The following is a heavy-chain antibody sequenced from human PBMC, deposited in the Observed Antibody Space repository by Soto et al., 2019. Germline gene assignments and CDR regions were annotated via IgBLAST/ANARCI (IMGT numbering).Heavy chain of an antibody. J-gene: IGHJ6*02. V-gene: IGHV3-30*18. CDR2: ISYDGSNK. Sequence: QVQLVESVGCVVQPGRSLRLSCAASGFTFSSYGMHWVRQAPGKGLEWVAVISYDGSNKYYADSVKGRFTISRDNSKNTLYLQMNSLRAEDTAVYYCTKDWGCSGGSCYLYYHYYGMDVWGQGTTVTVSS. CDR1: GFTFSSYG. CDR3: TKDWGCSGGSCYLYYHYYGMDV. D-gene: IGHD2-15*01.